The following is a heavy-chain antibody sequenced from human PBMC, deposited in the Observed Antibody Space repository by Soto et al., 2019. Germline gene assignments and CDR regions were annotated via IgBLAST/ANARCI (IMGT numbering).Heavy chain of an antibody. CDR1: GFTFSSYA. Sequence: SLRLSCAASGFTFSSYAMSWVRQAPGKGLEWVSAISGSGGSTYYADSVKGRFTISRDNSKNTLYLQMNSLRAEDTAVYYCAKVGSGPHYYYGMDVWGQGTTVTVSS. D-gene: IGHD3-10*01. CDR3: AKVGSGPHYYYGMDV. V-gene: IGHV3-23*01. CDR2: ISGSGGST. J-gene: IGHJ6*02.